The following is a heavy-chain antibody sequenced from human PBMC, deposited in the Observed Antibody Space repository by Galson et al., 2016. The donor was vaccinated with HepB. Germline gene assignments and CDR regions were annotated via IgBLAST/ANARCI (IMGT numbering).Heavy chain of an antibody. Sequence: SLRLSCAASGFNFSSHAMSWVRQAPGKGLEWVSHISVGGGKTYYADSVKGRLTISRGNSKNMLYVQISSLRAEDTAVYYCAKAGRDGFKIHFDFWGQGTLVSVSS. V-gene: IGHV3-23*01. CDR2: ISVGGGKT. CDR3: AKAGRDGFKIHFDF. D-gene: IGHD5-24*01. J-gene: IGHJ4*02. CDR1: GFNFSSHA.